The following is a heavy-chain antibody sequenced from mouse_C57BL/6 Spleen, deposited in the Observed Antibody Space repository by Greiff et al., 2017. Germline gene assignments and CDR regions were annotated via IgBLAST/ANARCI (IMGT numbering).Heavy chain of an antibody. CDR1: GYTFTDYN. CDR3: ARRGLRLYAMDY. V-gene: IGHV1-18*01. D-gene: IGHD2-4*01. Sequence: EVKLVESGPELVKPGASVKIPCTASGYTFTDYNMDWVKQSHGKSLEWIGDINPNNGGTIYNQKFKGKATLTVDKSSSTAYMELRSLTSEDTAVYYCARRGLRLYAMDYWGQGTSVTVSS. J-gene: IGHJ4*01. CDR2: INPNNGGT.